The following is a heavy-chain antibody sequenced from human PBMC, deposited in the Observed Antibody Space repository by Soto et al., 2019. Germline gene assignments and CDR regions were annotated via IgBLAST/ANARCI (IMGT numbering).Heavy chain of an antibody. D-gene: IGHD5-18*01. J-gene: IGHJ6*02. Sequence: ASVKVSCKASGYTFTSYAMHWVRQAPGQRLEWMGWINAGNGNTNYAQKLQGRVTMTRDTSTSTVYMELSSLRSEDTAVYYCAREDTATDYYGMDVWGQGTTVTVSS. V-gene: IGHV1-3*01. CDR1: GYTFTSYA. CDR2: INAGNGNT. CDR3: AREDTATDYYGMDV.